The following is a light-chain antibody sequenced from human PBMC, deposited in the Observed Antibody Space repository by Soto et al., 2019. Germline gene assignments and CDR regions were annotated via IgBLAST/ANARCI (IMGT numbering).Light chain of an antibody. CDR3: QQSYSIPWT. V-gene: IGKV1-39*01. CDR2: AAS. CDR1: QNIINY. Sequence: DIQMTQSPSSLSASVGDRVTITCRASQNIINYLNWYQQKPGKAPKLLIHAASSLQSGVPPRFSGTGSGTDFPLTISSLQPEDFATYYCQQSYSIPWTFGQGTNVELK. J-gene: IGKJ1*01.